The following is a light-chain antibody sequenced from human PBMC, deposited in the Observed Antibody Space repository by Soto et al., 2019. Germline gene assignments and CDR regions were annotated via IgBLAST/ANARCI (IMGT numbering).Light chain of an antibody. CDR3: GADHGSGRTV. CDR2: VGTGGIVG. J-gene: IGLJ3*02. V-gene: IGLV9-49*01. CDR1: SGYSNYK. Sequence: QAVVTQPPSASASLGASVTLTCTLSSGYSNYKVDWYQQRPGKGPRFVMRVGTGGIVGSKGDGIPDRFSVLGSGLNRYLTIKNIQEEDESDYHCGADHGSGRTVFGGGTKLTVL.